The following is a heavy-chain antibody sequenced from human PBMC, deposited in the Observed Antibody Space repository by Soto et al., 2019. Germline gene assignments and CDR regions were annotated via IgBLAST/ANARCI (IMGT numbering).Heavy chain of an antibody. V-gene: IGHV3-53*01. D-gene: IGHD3-22*01. J-gene: IGHJ3*02. Sequence: SVGSLRLSCAASGFTVSSNYMSWVRQAPGKGLEWVSVIYSGGNTYYTDSVKGRFTISRDNSKNTLYLQMNSLRAEDTAVYYCARDKDGSGYQGGAFDIWGQGTMVTVSS. CDR3: ARDKDGSGYQGGAFDI. CDR2: IYSGGNT. CDR1: GFTVSSNY.